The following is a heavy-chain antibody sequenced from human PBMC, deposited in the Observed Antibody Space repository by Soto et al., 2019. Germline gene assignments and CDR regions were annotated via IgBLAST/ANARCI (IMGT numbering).Heavy chain of an antibody. D-gene: IGHD3-22*01. J-gene: IGHJ4*02. CDR3: AGGYYYDSSGYYSNAYYFDY. CDR1: GGTFSSYA. CDR2: IIPIFGTA. Sequence: QVQLVQSGAEVKKPGSSVKVSCKASGGTFSSYAISWVRQAPGQGLEWMGGIIPIFGTANYAQKCQGRVTITADESTSTAYMELSSLRSEDTAVYYCAGGYYYDSSGYYSNAYYFDYWGQGTLVTVSS. V-gene: IGHV1-69*01.